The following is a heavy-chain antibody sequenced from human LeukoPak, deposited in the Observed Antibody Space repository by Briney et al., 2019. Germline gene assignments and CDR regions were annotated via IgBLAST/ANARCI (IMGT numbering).Heavy chain of an antibody. CDR1: RLSFSNHW. Sequence: PGGSLRLSCTASRLSFSNHWMTWVRQPPGEGLEWVANIKEDGSGKYFVDSVKGRFSISIDNAKNSIYLQMNSLRAEDTAMYYCAEYSGTYGWLDPWGQGTLVTVSS. J-gene: IGHJ5*02. V-gene: IGHV3-7*01. CDR2: IKEDGSGK. D-gene: IGHD1-26*01. CDR3: AEYSGTYGWLDP.